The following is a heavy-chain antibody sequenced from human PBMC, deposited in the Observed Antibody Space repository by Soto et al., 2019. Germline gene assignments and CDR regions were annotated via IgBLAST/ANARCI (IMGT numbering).Heavy chain of an antibody. CDR2: ISPNGQGI. J-gene: IGHJ4*02. V-gene: IGHV3-23*01. D-gene: IGHD6-13*01. Sequence: EVQLLESGGGLVQPGGSLRLSCAASGFTLNNYGMSWVRQAPGKGLEWVSAISPNGQGIYYADSVKGRFIISKDNSKNTVFLHMDSLTADDTAVYYCAKDLGYPRYYFHYWGQGTLVTVSS. CDR3: AKDLGYPRYYFHY. CDR1: GFTLNNYG.